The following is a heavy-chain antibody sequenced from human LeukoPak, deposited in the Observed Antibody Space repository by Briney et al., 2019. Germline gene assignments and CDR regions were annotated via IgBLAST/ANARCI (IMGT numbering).Heavy chain of an antibody. CDR3: ARSRYSSSSTLGY. CDR1: GGSIGSYS. V-gene: IGHV4-59*12. Sequence: PSETLSLTCTVSGGSIGSYSWGWIRQPPGKGLEWIGYIYSSGSTNYSPSLKSRATISLDTSKNQFSLKLSSVTAADTAVYYCARSRYSSSSTLGYWGQGTLVTVSS. CDR2: IYSSGST. D-gene: IGHD6-6*01. J-gene: IGHJ4*02.